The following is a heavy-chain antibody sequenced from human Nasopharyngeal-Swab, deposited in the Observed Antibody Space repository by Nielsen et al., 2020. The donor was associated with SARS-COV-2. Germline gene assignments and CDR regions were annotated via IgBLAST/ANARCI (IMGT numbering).Heavy chain of an antibody. J-gene: IGHJ4*02. V-gene: IGHV3-73*01. D-gene: IGHD5-18*01. CDR3: TSRYSYGL. CDR2: IRSKANSYAT. Sequence: VRQAPGKGLEWVGRIRSKANSYATAYAASVKGRFTISRDDSKNTAYLQMNNLKTEDTAVYYCTSRYSYGLWGQGTLVTVSS.